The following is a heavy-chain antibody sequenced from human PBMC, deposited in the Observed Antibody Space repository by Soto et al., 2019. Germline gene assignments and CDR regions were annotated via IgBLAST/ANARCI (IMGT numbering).Heavy chain of an antibody. D-gene: IGHD3-22*01. J-gene: IGHJ4*02. V-gene: IGHV1-69*01. CDR1: GGTFSSYA. Sequence: VKVSCKASGGTFSSYAISWVRQAPGQGLEWMGGIIPIFGTANYAQKFQGRVTITADESTSTAYMELSSLRSEDTAVYYCARDRDDSSGYYSRYFDYWGQGTLVTVSS. CDR2: IIPIFGTA. CDR3: ARDRDDSSGYYSRYFDY.